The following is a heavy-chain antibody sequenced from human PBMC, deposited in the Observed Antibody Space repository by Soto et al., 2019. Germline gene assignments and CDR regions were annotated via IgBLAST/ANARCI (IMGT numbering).Heavy chain of an antibody. CDR3: ASSLEYNWFDP. CDR2: IYHSGST. V-gene: IGHV4-4*02. J-gene: IGHJ5*02. D-gene: IGHD1-1*01. Sequence: SQTLSLTCSVSSGSISSSNLWSWVRQPPGKGLEWIGEIYHSGSTKYNPSLKSRVTMSVDKSKNQLALKMSSVTAADKAVYYCASSLEYNWFDPWGQGTLVTVSS. CDR1: SGSISSSNL.